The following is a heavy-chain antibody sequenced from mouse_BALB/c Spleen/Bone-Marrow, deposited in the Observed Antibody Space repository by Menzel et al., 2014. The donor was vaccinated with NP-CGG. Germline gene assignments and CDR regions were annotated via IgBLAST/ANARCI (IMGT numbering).Heavy chain of an antibody. V-gene: IGHV1-83*01. CDR1: GFTFTDYV. CDR3: ARSRVPYFALDY. J-gene: IGHJ4*01. Sequence: VQRVESGPELVKPGTSVKMSCTASGFTFTDYVINWVKQRTGQGLEWIGEIYPGRGDTYYNEKFKAKATLTADKSSNTVHMQLSSLTSEDSVVYFCARSRVPYFALDYWGQGTSVTVSS. CDR2: IYPGRGDT.